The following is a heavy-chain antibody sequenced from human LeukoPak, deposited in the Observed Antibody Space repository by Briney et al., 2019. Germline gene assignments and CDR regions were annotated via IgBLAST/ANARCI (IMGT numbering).Heavy chain of an antibody. D-gene: IGHD5-18*01. V-gene: IGHV3-23*01. CDR2: ISGSGGST. J-gene: IGHJ3*02. CDR1: GFTFSSYA. CDR3: AKAGYTYGLQDAFDI. Sequence: GGSLRLSCVASGFTFSSYAMSWVRQAPGRGLEWVSAISGSGGSTYYADSVKGRFTISRDNSKNTLYLQMNSLRAEDTAVYYCAKAGYTYGLQDAFDIWGQGTMVTVSS.